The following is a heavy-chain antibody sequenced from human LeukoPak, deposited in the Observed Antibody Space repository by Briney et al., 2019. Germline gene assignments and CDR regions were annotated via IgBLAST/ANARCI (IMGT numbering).Heavy chain of an antibody. CDR1: GYSFTSYW. CDR3: ACRDLTSTWSYP. J-gene: IGHJ5*02. CDR2: IFPGDSRT. D-gene: IGHD2-2*01. Sequence: GESLKISCKGIGYSFTSYWIGWVRQMPGKGLEWMGGIFPGDSRTRYNPSFQGQVTISVDKSISTAYLQWVSLKASDTAMYYCACRDLTSTWSYPWGQGTLVTVSS. V-gene: IGHV5-51*01.